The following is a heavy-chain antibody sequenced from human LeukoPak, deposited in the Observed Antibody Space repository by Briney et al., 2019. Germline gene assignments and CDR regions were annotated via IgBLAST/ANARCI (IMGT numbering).Heavy chain of an antibody. CDR2: ISYSGVT. V-gene: IGHV4-59*01. D-gene: IGHD2-8*01. J-gene: IGHJ5*02. CDR1: GGSIRTFY. Sequence: SETLSLTCAVSGGSIRTFYWSWIRQPPGKGLEWIGYISYSGVTKYNPSLKSRVTISLDMSRNQLSLKLTSMTAADTAVYYCARAAEPGVSDWFDPWGQGTLVTVSS. CDR3: ARAAEPGVSDWFDP.